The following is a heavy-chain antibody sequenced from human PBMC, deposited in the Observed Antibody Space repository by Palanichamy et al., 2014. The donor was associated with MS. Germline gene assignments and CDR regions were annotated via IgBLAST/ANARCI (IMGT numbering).Heavy chain of an antibody. CDR2: IYSSGST. V-gene: IGHV4-61*02. CDR1: GDSIISGSHY. J-gene: IGHJ4*02. CDR3: VRGGTIADPPFDY. D-gene: IGHD1-1*01. Sequence: QVQLQESGPGLVRPSQTLSLTCTVSGDSIISGSHYWSWIRQPAGMGLDWIGRIYSSGSTYYYNPSLKSRVTMSVDTSNNLFSLNMTSVTAADTAVYYCVRGGTIADPPFDYWGQGTLVTVSS.